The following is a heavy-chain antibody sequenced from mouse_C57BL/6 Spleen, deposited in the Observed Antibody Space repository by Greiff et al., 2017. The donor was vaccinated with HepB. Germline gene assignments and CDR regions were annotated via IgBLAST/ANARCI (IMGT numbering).Heavy chain of an antibody. J-gene: IGHJ1*03. CDR2: INPNNGGT. Sequence: VQLQQSGPELVKPGASVKIPCKASGYTFTDYNMDWVKQSHGKSLEWIGDINPNNGGTIYNQKFKGKATLTVDKSSSTAYMELRSLTSEDTAVYYCARLPKTPSYYGSSYGYFDVWGTGTTVTVSS. CDR1: GYTFTDYN. V-gene: IGHV1-18*01. CDR3: ARLPKTPSYYGSSYGYFDV. D-gene: IGHD1-1*01.